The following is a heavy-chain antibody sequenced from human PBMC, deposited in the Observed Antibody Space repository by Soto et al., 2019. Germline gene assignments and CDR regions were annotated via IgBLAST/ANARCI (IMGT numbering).Heavy chain of an antibody. CDR1: GFTFSSYA. D-gene: IGHD2-15*01. V-gene: IGHV3-23*01. CDR2: ISGSGGST. Sequence: GGSLRLSCAASGFTFSSYAMSWVRQAPGKGLEWVSAISGSGGSTYYADSVKGRFTISRDNSKNTLYLQMNSLRAEDTAIYYCAKAVYAVVAASDYWGQGTLVTVSS. CDR3: AKAVYAVVAASDY. J-gene: IGHJ4*02.